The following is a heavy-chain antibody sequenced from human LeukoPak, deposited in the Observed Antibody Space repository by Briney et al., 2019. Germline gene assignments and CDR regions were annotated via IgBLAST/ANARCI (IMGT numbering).Heavy chain of an antibody. CDR3: ARGVYAFDI. J-gene: IGHJ3*02. CDR2: MKEDGTEI. Sequence: GGSLRLSCAASGFTFSNSRMTWVRQAPGKGLEWVAYMKEDGTEIYYVDSVKGRFTISRDNAKNSLYLQMNSLRDEDTAIYYCARGVYAFDIWGQGTMVTVSS. CDR1: GFTFSNSR. V-gene: IGHV3-7*01.